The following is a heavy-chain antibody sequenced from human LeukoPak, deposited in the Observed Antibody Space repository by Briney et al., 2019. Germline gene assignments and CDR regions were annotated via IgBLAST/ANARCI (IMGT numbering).Heavy chain of an antibody. Sequence: ASVKVSCKASGYTSTSYGISWVRQAPGQGLEWMGWINAGNGNTKYSQEFQGRVTITRDTSASTAYMELSSLRSEDMAVYYCARDRYYYDSSGYYLGYYFDYWGQGTLVTVSS. J-gene: IGHJ4*02. V-gene: IGHV1-3*03. CDR2: INAGNGNT. D-gene: IGHD3-22*01. CDR3: ARDRYYYDSSGYYLGYYFDY. CDR1: GYTSTSYG.